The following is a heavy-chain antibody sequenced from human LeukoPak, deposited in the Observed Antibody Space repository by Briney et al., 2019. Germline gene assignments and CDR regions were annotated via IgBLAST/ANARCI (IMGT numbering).Heavy chain of an antibody. V-gene: IGHV3-48*03. CDR1: GFTFSSYE. Sequence: GGSLRLSCAASGFTFSSYEMNWVRQAPGKGLEWISAISGSSSNVYYAASVRGRFTISRDNAKNSLYLQMNSLRAEDTAVYYCARGQRYYYYMDVWGKGTTVTVSS. CDR2: ISGSSSNV. J-gene: IGHJ6*03. CDR3: ARGQRYYYYMDV.